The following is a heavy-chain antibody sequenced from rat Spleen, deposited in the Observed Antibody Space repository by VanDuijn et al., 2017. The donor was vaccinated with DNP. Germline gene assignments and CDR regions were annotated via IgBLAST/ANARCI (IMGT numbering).Heavy chain of an antibody. D-gene: IGHD5-1*01. CDR1: GYSITSGFS. CDR2: ISSEGST. Sequence: QLHESGPGLVKPSQSLSLTCSVTGYSITSGFSWTWIRKFPGNRLEWMGYISSEGSTDYNPSLKSRVSVTRDTSKNQFFLQIDSVTTEDTATYYCAVQLGVFDNWGQGIMVTVSS. V-gene: IGHV3-3*01. J-gene: IGHJ2*01. CDR3: AVQLGVFDN.